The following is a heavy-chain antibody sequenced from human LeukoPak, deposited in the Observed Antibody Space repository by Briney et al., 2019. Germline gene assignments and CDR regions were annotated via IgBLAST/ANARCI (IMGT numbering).Heavy chain of an antibody. Sequence: SGPTLVNPTQTLTLTCTFSGFSLSTSGMCVSWIRQPPGKALEWLARIDWDDDKYYSTSLKTRLTISKDTSKNQVVLTMTNMDPVDTATYYCARIRNSGWEWKIDYWGQGTLVTVSS. J-gene: IGHJ4*02. D-gene: IGHD6-19*01. CDR3: ARIRNSGWEWKIDY. V-gene: IGHV2-70*11. CDR1: GFSLSTSGMC. CDR2: IDWDDDK.